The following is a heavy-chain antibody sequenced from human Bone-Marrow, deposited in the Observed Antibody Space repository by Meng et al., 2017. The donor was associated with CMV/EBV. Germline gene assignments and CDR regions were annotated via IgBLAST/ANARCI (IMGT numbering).Heavy chain of an antibody. CDR3: ARDRRITGNYFDY. CDR1: GFTFSSYW. D-gene: IGHD3-3*01. V-gene: IGHV3-7*01. CDR2: IKQDGSEK. Sequence: GESLKISCAASGFTFSSYWMSWVRQAPGKGLEWVANIKQDGSEKYYVDSEKGRFTISRDNAKNSLYLQMNSLRAEDTAVYYCARDRRITGNYFDYWGQGTLVTVSS. J-gene: IGHJ4*02.